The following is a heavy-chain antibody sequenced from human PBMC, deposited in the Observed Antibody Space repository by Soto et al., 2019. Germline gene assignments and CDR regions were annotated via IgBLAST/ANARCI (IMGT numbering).Heavy chain of an antibody. D-gene: IGHD2-15*01. CDR1: GGSISSGGYY. V-gene: IGHV4-31*03. CDR2: IYYSGST. J-gene: IGHJ4*02. Sequence: SETPSLTCTVSGGSISSGGYYWSWIRQHPGKGLEWIGYIYYSGSTYYNPSLKSRVTISVDTSKNQFSLKLSSVTAADTAVYYCAAGYCSGGSCYSKPFDYWGQGTLVTVSS. CDR3: AAGYCSGGSCYSKPFDY.